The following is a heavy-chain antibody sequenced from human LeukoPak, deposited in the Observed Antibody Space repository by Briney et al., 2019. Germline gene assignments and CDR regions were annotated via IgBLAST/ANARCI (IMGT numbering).Heavy chain of an antibody. D-gene: IGHD3-10*01. CDR2: INPNSGGT. Sequence: ASVKVSCKASGYTFTGYYMHWVRQAPGQGLEWMGWINPNSGGTKYAQKFQGGVTMTRDTSISTAYMELSRLRSDDTAVYYCARDYLAGNYMVRGVIPPFNWFDPWGQGTLVTVSS. V-gene: IGHV1-2*02. CDR3: ARDYLAGNYMVRGVIPPFNWFDP. CDR1: GYTFTGYY. J-gene: IGHJ5*02.